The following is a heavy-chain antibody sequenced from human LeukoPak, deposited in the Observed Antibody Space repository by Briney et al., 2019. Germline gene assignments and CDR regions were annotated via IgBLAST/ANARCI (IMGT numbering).Heavy chain of an antibody. CDR1: GGSISYYY. CDR2: IYYSGST. Sequence: SETLSLTCTVSGGSISYYYWSWIRQPPGKGLEWIGYIYYSGSTKYNPSLKSQITISVDTSRNQFSLKLSSVTAADTAMYYCARQGNGDLYYFDYWGQGTLVTVSS. CDR3: ARQGNGDLYYFDY. J-gene: IGHJ4*02. D-gene: IGHD4-17*01. V-gene: IGHV4-59*08.